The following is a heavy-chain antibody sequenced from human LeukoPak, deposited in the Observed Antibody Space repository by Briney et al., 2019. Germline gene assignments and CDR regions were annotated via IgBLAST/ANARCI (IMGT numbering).Heavy chain of an antibody. J-gene: IGHJ6*02. CDR1: GYSFSNYW. Sequence: GESLKISFKASGYSFSNYWINWVRQMPGKGLEWVGRIDPSDSYTSYSSSLQGHVTISADKSISTAYLQWSSLKASDTAMYYCARRVVTPAEGMDVWGQGTTVTVSS. D-gene: IGHD2-2*01. CDR3: ARRVVTPAEGMDV. CDR2: IDPSDSYT. V-gene: IGHV5-10-1*01.